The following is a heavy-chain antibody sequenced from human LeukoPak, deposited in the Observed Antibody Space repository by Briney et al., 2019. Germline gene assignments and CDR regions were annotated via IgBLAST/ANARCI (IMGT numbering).Heavy chain of an antibody. CDR2: INWNDGST. D-gene: IGHD4-23*01. CDR3: ARDFGYGGNSDY. Sequence: PGGSLRLSCAASGFTFDDYGMIRVPQAPGKGLEWVSGINWNDGSTGYADSVKGRFTISKDNAKNSLYLQMHSLRAEDTALYYCARDFGYGGNSDYWGQGTLVTVSS. CDR1: GFTFDDYG. V-gene: IGHV3-20*04. J-gene: IGHJ4*02.